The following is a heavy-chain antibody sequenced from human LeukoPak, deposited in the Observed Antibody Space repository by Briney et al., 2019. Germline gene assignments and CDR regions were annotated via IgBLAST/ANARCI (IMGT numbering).Heavy chain of an antibody. CDR3: TRGPGIVVVPAAPNDAFDI. CDR2: INTNTGNP. V-gene: IGHV7-4-1*02. CDR1: GYTFTSYA. D-gene: IGHD2-2*01. Sequence: GASVKVSCKASGYTFTSYAMNWVRQAPGQGLEWMGWINTNTGNPTYAQGFTGRFVFSLDTSVSTAYLQISSLKAEDTAVYYCTRGPGIVVVPAAPNDAFDIWGPGTMVTVSS. J-gene: IGHJ3*02.